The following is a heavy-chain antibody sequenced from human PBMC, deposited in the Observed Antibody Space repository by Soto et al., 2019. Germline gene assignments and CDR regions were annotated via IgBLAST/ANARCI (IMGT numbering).Heavy chain of an antibody. Sequence: GGSLRLSCAASGFTFSSYAMSWVRQAPGKGLEWVSAISGSGGSTYYADSVKGRFTISRDNSKNTLYLQMNSLRAEDTAVYYCAKFETDIVVVPAATPNAFDIWGQGTMVTVSS. CDR1: GFTFSSYA. J-gene: IGHJ3*02. D-gene: IGHD2-2*01. CDR2: ISGSGGST. CDR3: AKFETDIVVVPAATPNAFDI. V-gene: IGHV3-23*01.